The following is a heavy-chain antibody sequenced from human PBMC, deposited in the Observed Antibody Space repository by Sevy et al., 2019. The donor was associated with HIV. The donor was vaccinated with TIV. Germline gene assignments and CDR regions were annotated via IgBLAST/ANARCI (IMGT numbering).Heavy chain of an antibody. J-gene: IGHJ4*02. CDR3: ARQVGDIVVAYFDY. CDR1: GGSISSYY. V-gene: IGHV4-59*08. Sequence: SETLSLTCTVSGGSISSYYWSWIRQPPGKGLEWIGYIYYSGSTNYKPSLKSRITISVDSSKNQFSLKLSSVTAADTAVYSCARQVGDIVVAYFDYWGQGTLVTISS. D-gene: IGHD2-15*01. CDR2: IYYSGST.